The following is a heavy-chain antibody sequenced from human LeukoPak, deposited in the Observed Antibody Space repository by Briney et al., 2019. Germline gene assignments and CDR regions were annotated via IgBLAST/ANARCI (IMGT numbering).Heavy chain of an antibody. CDR2: INQDGSQK. CDR3: ASPTGCRGDCPG. D-gene: IGHD2-21*02. Sequence: GGSLRLSCAASGFTFSRYWMSWVRQAPGKGLEWVASINQDGSQKYYVGSVKGRFTISRDNAKNSLYLQMSSLRAEDTAVYYCASPTGCRGDCPGWGQGTLVTVSS. J-gene: IGHJ4*02. V-gene: IGHV3-7*01. CDR1: GFTFSRYW.